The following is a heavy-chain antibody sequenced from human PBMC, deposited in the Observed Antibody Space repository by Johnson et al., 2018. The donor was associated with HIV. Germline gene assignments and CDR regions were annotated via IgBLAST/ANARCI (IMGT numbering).Heavy chain of an antibody. CDR2: IRYDGSNK. V-gene: IGHV3-30*02. CDR1: GFTFSSYG. CDR3: ARGGSDVFDI. J-gene: IGHJ3*02. D-gene: IGHD3-16*01. Sequence: QVQLVESGGGVVQPGGSLRLSCAASGFTFSSYGMHWVRQAPGKGLEWVAFIRYDGSNKYYADSVKGRFTISRDNAKNSLYLQMNSLRADDTAVYYCARGGSDVFDIWGQGTMVTVSS.